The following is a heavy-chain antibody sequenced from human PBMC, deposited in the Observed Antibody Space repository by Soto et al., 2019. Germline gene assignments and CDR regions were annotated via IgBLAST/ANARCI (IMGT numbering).Heavy chain of an antibody. V-gene: IGHV3-30*03. Sequence: PGGSLRLSCAASGFTFSSYGMHWVRQAPGKGLEWVAVISYDGSNKYYADSVKGRFTISRDNSKNTLYLQMNSLRAEDTAVYYCASLGLLWFGEQDYWGQGTLVTVSS. J-gene: IGHJ4*02. D-gene: IGHD3-10*01. CDR1: GFTFSSYG. CDR3: ASLGLLWFGEQDY. CDR2: ISYDGSNK.